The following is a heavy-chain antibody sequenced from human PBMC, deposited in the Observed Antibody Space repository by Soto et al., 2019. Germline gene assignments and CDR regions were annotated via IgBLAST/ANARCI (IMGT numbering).Heavy chain of an antibody. CDR2: ISAYNGNT. J-gene: IGHJ4*02. D-gene: IGHD1-1*01. Sequence: ASVKVSCKASGYTFDTYGLGWVRQAPGQGLEWMAWISAYNGNTQYAQKFQGRVTVTTDTSTSTGYMELRSLKSDDTAVYFCERVSGTTSFLEFFDYWGQGTLVTVS. CDR1: GYTFDTYG. CDR3: ERVSGTTSFLEFFDY. V-gene: IGHV1-18*01.